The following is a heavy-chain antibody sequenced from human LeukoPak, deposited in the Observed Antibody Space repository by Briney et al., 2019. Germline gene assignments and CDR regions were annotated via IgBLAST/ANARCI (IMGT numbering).Heavy chain of an antibody. CDR2: MYYSGGT. J-gene: IGHJ4*02. CDR1: GGSISYYY. CDR3: ARGRYGGNSGFFDY. Sequence: SETLSLTCTVSGGSISYYYWSWIRQPPGKGLEWIGYMYYSGGTNYNPSLRSRVTMSVGTSKNQFSLRLSSVTAADTAVYYCARGRYGGNSGFFDYWGQGTLVTVSS. D-gene: IGHD4-23*01. V-gene: IGHV4-59*01.